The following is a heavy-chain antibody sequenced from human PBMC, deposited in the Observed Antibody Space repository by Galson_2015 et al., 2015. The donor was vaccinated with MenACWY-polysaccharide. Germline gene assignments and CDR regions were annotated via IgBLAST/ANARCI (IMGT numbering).Heavy chain of an antibody. CDR1: GFTFSSFA. J-gene: IGHJ4*02. Sequence: SLRLSCAASGFTFSSFAMSWVRQAPGKGLEWVSGISDSGGSTYYADSVKGRFTISRDKSKSTLYLQTNSLRAEDTAVYYCAKEVEVGYGDYDYWGQGTLVTVSS. D-gene: IGHD4-17*01. CDR3: AKEVEVGYGDYDY. V-gene: IGHV3-23*01. CDR2: ISDSGGST.